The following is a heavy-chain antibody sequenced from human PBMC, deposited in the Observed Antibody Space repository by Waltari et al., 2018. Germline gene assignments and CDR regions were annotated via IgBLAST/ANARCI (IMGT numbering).Heavy chain of an antibody. CDR3: ASRGVAVAGLVPDY. CDR1: GGSISSNYW. Sequence: QVQLQESGPGLVKPSGTLSLTCAVAGGSISSNYWWSWVRQPPGKGLEWIGEIYYSGSTTNYNPSRKSRVIISVDKSQNQLSLKLSSVTAADTAVYYCASRGVAVAGLVPDYWGQGTLVTVSS. CDR2: IYYSGSTT. D-gene: IGHD6-19*01. V-gene: IGHV4-4*02. J-gene: IGHJ4*02.